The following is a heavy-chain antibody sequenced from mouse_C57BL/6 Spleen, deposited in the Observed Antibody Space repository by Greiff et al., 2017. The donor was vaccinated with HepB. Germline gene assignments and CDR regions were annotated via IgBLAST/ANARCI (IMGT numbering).Heavy chain of an antibody. CDR1: GYTFTSYW. CDR3: ASDGNYSLDMDD. Sequence: QVQLQQPGAELVRPGTSVKLSCKASGYTFTSYWMHWVKQRPGQGLEWIGVIDPSDSYTNYNQKFKGKATLTVDTSSSTAYMQLSSLTSEDSAVYYCASDGNYSLDMDDWGPGTSVTVSS. CDR2: IDPSDSYT. J-gene: IGHJ4*01. D-gene: IGHD2-1*01. V-gene: IGHV1-59*01.